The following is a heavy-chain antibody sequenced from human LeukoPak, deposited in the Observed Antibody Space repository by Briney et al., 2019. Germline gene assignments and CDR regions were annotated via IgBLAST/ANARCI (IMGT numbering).Heavy chain of an antibody. CDR1: GFTFSSYA. CDR3: AKDRGGSSWLRY. J-gene: IGHJ4*02. Sequence: GGSLRLSCAASGFTFSSYAMSWVRQAPGKGLEWVSAISGSGGSTYYADSVKDRFTISRDNSKNTLYLQMNSLRAEDTAVYYCAKDRGGSSWLRYWGQGTLVTVSS. CDR2: ISGSGGST. D-gene: IGHD6-13*01. V-gene: IGHV3-23*01.